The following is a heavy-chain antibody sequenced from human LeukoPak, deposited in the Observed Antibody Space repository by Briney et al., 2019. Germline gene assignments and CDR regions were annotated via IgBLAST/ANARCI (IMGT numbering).Heavy chain of an antibody. CDR1: GLTFEDYA. Sequence: GRSLRLSCAASGLTFEDYAMHWVRQAPGKGLEWVSGITWNSSSTAYADSVKGRFTISRDNAKNSLYLQMNSLRPEDTALYCCAKPSSGYLIASGAFDIWGQGTMVTVSS. J-gene: IGHJ3*02. V-gene: IGHV3-9*01. CDR3: AKPSSGYLIASGAFDI. D-gene: IGHD3-22*01. CDR2: ITWNSSST.